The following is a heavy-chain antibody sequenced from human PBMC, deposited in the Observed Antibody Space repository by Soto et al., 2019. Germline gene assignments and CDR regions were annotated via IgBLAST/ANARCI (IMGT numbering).Heavy chain of an antibody. CDR1: GASISASY. CDR2: IFYSGST. Sequence: SESLSLTCTVSGASISASYWSWIRQSPGKGMEWMGYIFYSGSTNYSPCLNSRVSMTVDSSKNQVSLTLSSVTAADTAVYYCAKVSTVTKRDYWRHRMLVTGSS. J-gene: IGHJ4*01. CDR3: AKVSTVTKRDY. V-gene: IGHV4-59*01. D-gene: IGHD4-17*01.